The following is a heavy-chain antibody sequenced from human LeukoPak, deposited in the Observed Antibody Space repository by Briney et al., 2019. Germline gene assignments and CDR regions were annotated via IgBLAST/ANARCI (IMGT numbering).Heavy chain of an antibody. D-gene: IGHD2-8*01. CDR1: GFTFSSYW. Sequence: GGSLRLSCAASGFTFSSYWMHWVRHAPGKGLVWVSRINSDGSSTGYADSVKGRFTISRDNAKNTLYLQMNSLRAEDTAVYYCARGNVVSPPDYWGQGTLVTVSS. J-gene: IGHJ4*02. V-gene: IGHV3-74*01. CDR3: ARGNVVSPPDY. CDR2: INSDGSST.